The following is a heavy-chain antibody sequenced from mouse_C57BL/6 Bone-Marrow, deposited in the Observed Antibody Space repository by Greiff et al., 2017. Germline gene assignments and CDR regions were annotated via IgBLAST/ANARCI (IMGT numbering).Heavy chain of an antibody. D-gene: IGHD1-1*01. CDR2: IYPGDGDT. J-gene: IGHJ2*01. V-gene: IGHV1-82*01. CDR3: ALYGRVYYFDY. Sequence: VQLQQSGPELVKPGASVKISCKASGYAFSSSWMNWVKQRPGQGLEWIGRIYPGDGDTNYNGKFKGKATLTADKSSSTAYMQLSSLTSEDSAVYFCALYGRVYYFDYWGQGTTLTVSS. CDR1: GYAFSSSW.